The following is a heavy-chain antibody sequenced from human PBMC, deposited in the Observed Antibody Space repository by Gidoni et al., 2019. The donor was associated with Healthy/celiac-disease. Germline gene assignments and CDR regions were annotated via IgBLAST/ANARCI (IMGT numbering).Heavy chain of an antibody. CDR3: ARGGKLLWFGGSYFDY. CDR1: GGSCSGYY. J-gene: IGHJ4*02. D-gene: IGHD3-10*01. V-gene: IGHV4-34*01. Sequence: QVQLQQWGAGLLKPAETRSLTGAVYGGSCSGYYWSWIRQPPGKGLEWIGEINHSGSTNYNPSLKSRVTISVDTSKNQFSLKLSSVTAADTAVYYCARGGKLLWFGGSYFDYWGQGTLVTVSS. CDR2: INHSGST.